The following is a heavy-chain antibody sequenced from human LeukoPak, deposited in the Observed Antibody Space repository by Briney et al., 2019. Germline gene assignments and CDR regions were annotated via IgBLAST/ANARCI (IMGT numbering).Heavy chain of an antibody. D-gene: IGHD6-19*01. J-gene: IGHJ4*02. CDR3: ARGPYSSGWYRYDY. CDR1: GGSFSGYY. Sequence: PSETLPLTCAVYGGSFSGYYWSWIRQPPGKGLGWIGEINHSGSTNYNPSLKSRVTISVDTSKNQFSLKLSSETAADTAVYYCARGPYSSGWYRYDYWGQGTLVTVSS. V-gene: IGHV4-34*01. CDR2: INHSGST.